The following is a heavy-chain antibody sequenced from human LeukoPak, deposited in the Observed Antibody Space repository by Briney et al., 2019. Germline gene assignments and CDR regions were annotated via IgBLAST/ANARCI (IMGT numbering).Heavy chain of an antibody. CDR3: TRDRPDYYGSASHYYLDY. J-gene: IGHJ4*02. CDR2: IRSKAYGGTT. V-gene: IGHV3-49*04. CDR1: GFTFGDYA. D-gene: IGHD3-10*01. Sequence: GGSLRLSCTASGFTFGDYAMSWVRQAPGKGLKWVGFIRSKAYGGTTEDAASVKGRFTISRDDSKSIAYLQMNSLKTEDTAVYYCTRDRPDYYGSASHYYLDYWGQGTLVTVSS.